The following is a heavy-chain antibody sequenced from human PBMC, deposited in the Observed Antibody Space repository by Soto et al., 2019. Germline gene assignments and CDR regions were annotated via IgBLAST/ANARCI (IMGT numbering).Heavy chain of an antibody. CDR2: ISGYNGNT. Sequence: QVQLVQSGAEVKKPGASVKVSCKASGYTFTTYGIDWVRQAPGQGLEWMGWISGYNGNTNYAQKLQGRVTMTSDTSTNAAYMELRSLRSDDTAVYYCAREYGNYGPDYWGQGTLVTVSS. V-gene: IGHV1-18*01. J-gene: IGHJ4*02. CDR1: GYTFTTYG. CDR3: AREYGNYGPDY. D-gene: IGHD4-17*01.